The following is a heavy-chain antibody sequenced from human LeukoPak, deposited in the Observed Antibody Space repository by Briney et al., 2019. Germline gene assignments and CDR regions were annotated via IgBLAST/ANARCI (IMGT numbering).Heavy chain of an antibody. CDR3: ATIPEDRENYIDY. Sequence: PSEILSLTCTVSGGSVSSRDYYWTWIRQSPGTGLEWVGLIYYSGTTYYSPSLKSRIAMSVDTSKNQFSLRLNSVTAADTAVYYCATIPEDRENYIDYWGQGTLVTVSS. J-gene: IGHJ4*02. CDR1: GGSVSSRDYY. V-gene: IGHV4-30-4*01. D-gene: IGHD1-14*01. CDR2: IYYSGTT.